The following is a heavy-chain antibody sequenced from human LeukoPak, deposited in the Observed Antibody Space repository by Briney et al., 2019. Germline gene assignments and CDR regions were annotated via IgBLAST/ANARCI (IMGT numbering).Heavy chain of an antibody. CDR1: GYTFTGYY. Sequence: ASVKVSCKASGYTFTGYYMHWVRQAPGQGLEWMGWINPNSGGTNYAQKFQGRVTMTRDTSISTAYMELSRLRSDDTAVYYCAREGADYYGSGSYHDYWRQGTLVTVSS. CDR2: INPNSGGT. J-gene: IGHJ4*02. CDR3: AREGADYYGSGSYHDY. D-gene: IGHD3-10*01. V-gene: IGHV1-2*02.